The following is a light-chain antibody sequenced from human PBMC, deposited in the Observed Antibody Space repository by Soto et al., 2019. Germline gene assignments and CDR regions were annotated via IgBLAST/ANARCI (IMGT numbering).Light chain of an antibody. CDR2: LAS. V-gene: IGKV1-39*01. CDR3: QQTYKTPLT. Sequence: DIQMTQSPSSLSASVGDRVTITCRASQSISNYLSWYQQRPGKAPQLLIYLASSLPSGVPSRFSGSGSGTDFTLTISVLQPEDSVTYYCQQTYKTPLTFGQGTKVDIK. J-gene: IGKJ1*01. CDR1: QSISNY.